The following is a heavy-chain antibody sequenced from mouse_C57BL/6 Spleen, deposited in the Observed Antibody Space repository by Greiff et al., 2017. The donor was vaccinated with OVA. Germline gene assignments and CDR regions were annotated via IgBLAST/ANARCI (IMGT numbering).Heavy chain of an antibody. V-gene: IGHV1-82*01. Sequence: VKLQESGPELVKPGASVKISCKASGYAFSSSWMNWVKQRPGKGLEWIGRIYPGDGDTNYNGKFKGKATLTADKSSSTAYMQLSSLTSEDAAVYYCARRRDYYGSSALDYWGQGTTLTVSS. D-gene: IGHD1-1*01. CDR1: GYAFSSSW. CDR2: IYPGDGDT. J-gene: IGHJ2*01. CDR3: ARRRDYYGSSALDY.